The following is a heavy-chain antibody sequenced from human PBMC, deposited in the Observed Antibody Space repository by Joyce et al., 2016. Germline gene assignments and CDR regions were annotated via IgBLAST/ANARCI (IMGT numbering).Heavy chain of an antibody. CDR2: IKEGGTEK. J-gene: IGHJ4*02. CDR1: GFNFSAYW. CDR3: VRDPFDY. Sequence: EVHLVESGGGLVQPGGSLRLSCAASGFNFSAYWLSWVRQAPGKGLEWVATIKEGGTEKFYVDSGKGRFTISRDNAENSVYLQMNSLRAEDTAVYYCVRDPFDYWGQGAVVTVSS. V-gene: IGHV3-7*04.